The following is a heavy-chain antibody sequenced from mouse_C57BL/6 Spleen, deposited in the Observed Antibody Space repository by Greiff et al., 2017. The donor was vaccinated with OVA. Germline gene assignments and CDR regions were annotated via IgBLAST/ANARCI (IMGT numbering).Heavy chain of an antibody. Sequence: EVQLQESGPGLVKPSQSLSLTCSVTGYSITSGYYWNWIRQFPGNKLEWMGYISYDGSNNYNPSLKNRISITRDTSKNQFFLKLNSVTTEDTATXYCARSVNWDFDYWGQGTTLTVSS. CDR3: ARSVNWDFDY. J-gene: IGHJ2*01. CDR1: GYSITSGYY. V-gene: IGHV3-6*01. D-gene: IGHD4-1*01. CDR2: ISYDGSN.